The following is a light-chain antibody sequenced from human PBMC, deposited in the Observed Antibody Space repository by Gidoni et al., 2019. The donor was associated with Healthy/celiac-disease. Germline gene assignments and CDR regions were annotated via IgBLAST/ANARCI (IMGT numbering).Light chain of an antibody. CDR2: GAS. CDR3: QQYNNWPIT. CDR1: QSVSST. Sequence: IVMTQSPATLSVSPGERATLSCRASQSVSSTLAWYQQKPGQAPRLLIYGASTRATGIPARFSGSGSGTEFTLTISSLQSEDFAVYYCQQYNNWPITFXQXTRLEIK. J-gene: IGKJ5*01. V-gene: IGKV3-15*01.